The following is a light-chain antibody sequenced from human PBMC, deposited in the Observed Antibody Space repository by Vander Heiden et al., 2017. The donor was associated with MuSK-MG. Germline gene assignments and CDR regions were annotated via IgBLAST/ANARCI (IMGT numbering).Light chain of an antibody. CDR3: QQSHSSPGT. CDR2: GTS. Sequence: DIQMTQSPSSLSASEGDRVTITCRASQSISSYLNWYQCKPGKAPTLLIFGTSSLQTGVPSRFSGSGFGTDFALTISSLQPEDFAVYYCQQSHSSPGTFGQGTKLEIK. CDR1: QSISSY. V-gene: IGKV1-39*01. J-gene: IGKJ2*02.